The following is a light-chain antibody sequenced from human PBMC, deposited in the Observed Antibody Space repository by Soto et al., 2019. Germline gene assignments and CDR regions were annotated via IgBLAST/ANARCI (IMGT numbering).Light chain of an antibody. J-gene: IGKJ5*01. CDR3: QQRNIWPPVT. V-gene: IGKV3-15*01. Sequence: EIVMTQSPATLSVSPGEIATLSFSASESVRSNLAWYQQKPGQAPRLLIYGAFTRATGISARSSGSGSGTDFTLTISSLEPEDSAIYYCQQRNIWPPVTFGQGTRLEIK. CDR2: GAF. CDR1: ESVRSN.